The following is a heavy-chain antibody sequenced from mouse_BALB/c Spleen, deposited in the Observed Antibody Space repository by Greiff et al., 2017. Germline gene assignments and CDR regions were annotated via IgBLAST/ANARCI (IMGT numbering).Heavy chain of an antibody. CDR2: ISDGGSYT. Sequence: EVQLVESGGGLVKPGGSLKLSCAASGFTFSDYYMYWVRQTPEKRLEWVATISDGGSYTYYPDSVKGRFTISRDNAKNNLYLQMSSLKSEDTAMYYCARDRGNYDAMDYWGRGTSVTVSS. D-gene: IGHD2-1*01. J-gene: IGHJ4*01. CDR1: GFTFSDYY. V-gene: IGHV5-4*02. CDR3: ARDRGNYDAMDY.